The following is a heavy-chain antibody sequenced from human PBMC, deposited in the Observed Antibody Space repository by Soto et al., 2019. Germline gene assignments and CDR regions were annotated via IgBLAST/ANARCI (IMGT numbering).Heavy chain of an antibody. J-gene: IGHJ5*02. CDR2: ISSSASHI. V-gene: IGHV3-21*01. CDR1: GFSFSSYS. D-gene: IGHD2-15*01. CDR3: ARGYTGYCSGGMCYWFDP. Sequence: EVQLVESGGGLVKPGGSLRLSCAASGFSFSSYSMNWVRQAPGKGLEWVSSISSSASHINYADSVKGRFTISRDNAKKSLYLQMNSLRAEDTAVYYCARGYTGYCSGGMCYWFDPWGQGTLVTVSS.